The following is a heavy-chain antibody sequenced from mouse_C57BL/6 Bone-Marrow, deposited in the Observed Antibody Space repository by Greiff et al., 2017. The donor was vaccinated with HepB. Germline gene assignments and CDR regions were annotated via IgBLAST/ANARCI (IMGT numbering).Heavy chain of an antibody. Sequence: EVKVVESGGGLVQPGESLKLSCESNEYEFPSHDMSWVRKTPEKRLELVAAINSDGGSTYYPDTMERRFIISRDNTKKTLYLQMSSLRSEDTALYYCARQGTTVVAEGWFAYWGQGTLVTVSA. CDR3: ARQGTTVVAEGWFAY. D-gene: IGHD1-1*01. CDR1: EYEFPSHD. CDR2: INSDGGST. V-gene: IGHV5-2*01. J-gene: IGHJ3*01.